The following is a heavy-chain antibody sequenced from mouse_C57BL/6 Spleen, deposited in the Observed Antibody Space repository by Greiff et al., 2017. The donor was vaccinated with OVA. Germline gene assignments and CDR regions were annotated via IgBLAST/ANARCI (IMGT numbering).Heavy chain of an antibody. CDR2: ISSGGSYT. CDR3: ARNWEGGNYFDY. Sequence: DVKLVESGGDLVKPGGSLKLSCAASGFTFSSYGMSWVRQTPDKRLEWVATISSGGSYTYYPDSVKGRFTISRDNAKNTLYLQMSSLKSEDTAMYYCARNWEGGNYFDYWGQGTTLTVSS. V-gene: IGHV5-6*02. J-gene: IGHJ2*01. D-gene: IGHD4-1*01. CDR1: GFTFSSYG.